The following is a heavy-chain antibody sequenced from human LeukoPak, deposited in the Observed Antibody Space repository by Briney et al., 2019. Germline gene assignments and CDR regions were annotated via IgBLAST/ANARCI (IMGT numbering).Heavy chain of an antibody. CDR3: AKADDSSGYYRSVDY. CDR1: GFTLNSYV. J-gene: IGHJ4*02. Sequence: GGSLRLSCAASGFTLNSYVMSWVRQAPGKGLEWVSAISGSGGSTYYADSVKGRFTISRDNSKNTLYLQMNSLRAEDTAVYYCAKADDSSGYYRSVDYWGQGTLVTVSS. CDR2: ISGSGGST. V-gene: IGHV3-23*01. D-gene: IGHD3-22*01.